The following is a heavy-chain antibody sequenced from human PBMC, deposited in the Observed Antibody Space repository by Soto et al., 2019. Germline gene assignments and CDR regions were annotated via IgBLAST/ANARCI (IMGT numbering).Heavy chain of an antibody. V-gene: IGHV3-23*01. J-gene: IGHJ3*02. CDR3: AKDIGASYVILSGYKKVGGVFEI. CDR2: ISGSGGST. Sequence: PGGSLRLSCAASGFTFSSYAMSWVRQAPGKGLEWVSAISGSGGSTYYADSVKGRFTISRDNAKNSLYLQMNSLRAEDTAVYYCAKDIGASYVILSGYKKVGGVFEIWGQGTMVIVSS. CDR1: GFTFSSYA. D-gene: IGHD3-9*01.